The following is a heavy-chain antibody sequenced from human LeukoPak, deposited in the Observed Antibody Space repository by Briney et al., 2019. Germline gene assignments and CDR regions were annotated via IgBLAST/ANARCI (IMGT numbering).Heavy chain of an antibody. D-gene: IGHD2-15*01. CDR1: GYTFTDYY. Sequence: GASVKVSCKASGYTFTDYYMHWVRQAPGQGLEWMGWINSNSGDTNYAQNFQGRVTMTRDTSISTAYLELSRLRSDDTAVYYCAREHKYCSGGSCGIYGMDVWGQGTTVTVSS. CDR3: AREHKYCSGGSCGIYGMDV. CDR2: INSNSGDT. V-gene: IGHV1-2*02. J-gene: IGHJ6*02.